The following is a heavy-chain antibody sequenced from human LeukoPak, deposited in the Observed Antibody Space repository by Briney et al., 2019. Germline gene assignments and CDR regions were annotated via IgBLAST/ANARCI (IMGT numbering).Heavy chain of an antibody. D-gene: IGHD1-26*01. CDR3: ARGLWEWELHY. CDR2: IYYSGST. V-gene: IGHV4-59*01. Sequence: SETLSLTCTVSGGSISSYYWSWIRQPPGKGLEWIGYIYYSGSTNYNPSLKSRVTISVDTSKNQFSLKLSSVIAADTAVYYCARGLWEWELHYWGQGALVTVSS. CDR1: GGSISSYY. J-gene: IGHJ4*02.